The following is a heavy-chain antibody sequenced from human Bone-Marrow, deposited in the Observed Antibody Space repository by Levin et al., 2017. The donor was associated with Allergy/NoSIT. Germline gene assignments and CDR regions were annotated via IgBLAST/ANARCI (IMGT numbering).Heavy chain of an antibody. CDR1: GYTFSDYY. CDR2: INPNSGGT. Sequence: ASVKVSCKASGYTFSDYYMNWVRQAPGQGLEWMGWINPNSGGTTLAQKFQGRVTLTRDTSTTTANMELTRLRSDDTAVYYCARSYYYDTNYYSYGMDVWGQGTTVTVSS. D-gene: IGHD3-22*01. CDR3: ARSYYYDTNYYSYGMDV. V-gene: IGHV1-2*02. J-gene: IGHJ6*02.